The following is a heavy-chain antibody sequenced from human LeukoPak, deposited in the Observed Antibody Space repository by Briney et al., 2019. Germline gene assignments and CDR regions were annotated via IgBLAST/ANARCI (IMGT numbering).Heavy chain of an antibody. J-gene: IGHJ4*02. V-gene: IGHV3-48*01. Sequence: WGSLRLSCVGSGFSFSSYTMDWVRQAPGKGLEWIAHITSGSSSICYADSVKGRFIVSRDNAKNSLYLQMNSLPAEDTAVYYCARDLDWGAYYLDYWGQGTLVTVSS. CDR2: ITSGSSSI. CDR3: ARDLDWGAYYLDY. D-gene: IGHD7-27*01. CDR1: GFSFSSYT.